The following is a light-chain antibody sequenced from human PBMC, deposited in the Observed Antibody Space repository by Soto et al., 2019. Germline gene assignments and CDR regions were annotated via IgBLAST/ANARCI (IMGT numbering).Light chain of an antibody. CDR2: WAS. Sequence: DIVMTQSPDSLAVSLGERATINCKSSQSPLYSSNHKIYLAWYQQKPGQPPNLLIYWASTRESGVPDRFSGSGSETDFTLTISSLQAEDVALYYCHQFYSTPSTFGQGTKLEIK. J-gene: IGKJ2*01. CDR1: QSPLYSSNHKIY. V-gene: IGKV4-1*01. CDR3: HQFYSTPST.